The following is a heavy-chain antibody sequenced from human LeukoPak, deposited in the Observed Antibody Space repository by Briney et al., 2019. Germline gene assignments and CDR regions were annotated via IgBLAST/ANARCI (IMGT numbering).Heavy chain of an antibody. D-gene: IGHD5-18*01. CDR3: ARTTEGGYTSDYFYYYYMDV. CDR1: GGSISSYY. Sequence: SETLSLTCTVSGGSISSYYWSWIRQPPGKGLEWIGYIYYSGSTNYNPSLKSRVTISVDTSKNQFSLNLSSVTAADTAVYYCARTTEGGYTSDYFYYYYMDVWGKGTTVTISS. CDR2: IYYSGST. J-gene: IGHJ6*03. V-gene: IGHV4-59*01.